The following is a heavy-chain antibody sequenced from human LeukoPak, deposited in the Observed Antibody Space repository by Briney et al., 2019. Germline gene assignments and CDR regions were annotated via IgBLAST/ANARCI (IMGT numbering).Heavy chain of an antibody. CDR3: AIMHGYYDGSGYWVQ. J-gene: IGHJ1*01. V-gene: IGHV3-23*01. Sequence: GGSLRLSCAASGFTFGSYGMSWVRQAPGKGLEWVSFITPNADRTSFADSVEGRFTISRDNPRNTLYMQMNSLRDEDTAVYYCAIMHGYYDGSGYWVQWGQGTLVTVSS. CDR1: GFTFGSYG. D-gene: IGHD3-22*01. CDR2: ITPNADRT.